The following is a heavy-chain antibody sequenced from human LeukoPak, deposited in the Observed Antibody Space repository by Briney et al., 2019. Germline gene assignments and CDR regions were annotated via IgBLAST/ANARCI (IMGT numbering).Heavy chain of an antibody. Sequence: SETLSLTCAVYGGSFSGYYWSWIRQPPGKGLEWIGEINHRGSTNYNPSLKSRVTISVDTSKNQFSLKLSSVTAADTAVYYCARVLDYDILTGLIDYWGQGTLVTVSS. V-gene: IGHV4-34*01. CDR3: ARVLDYDILTGLIDY. D-gene: IGHD3-9*01. CDR2: INHRGST. J-gene: IGHJ4*02. CDR1: GGSFSGYY.